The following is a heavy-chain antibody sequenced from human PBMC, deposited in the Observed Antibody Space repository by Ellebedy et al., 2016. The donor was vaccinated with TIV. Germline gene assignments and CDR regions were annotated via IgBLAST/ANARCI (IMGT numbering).Heavy chain of an antibody. D-gene: IGHD3-16*01. J-gene: IGHJ4*02. V-gene: IGHV1-18*01. CDR2: IRGYNGDT. CDR3: ARGYHYGADY. Sequence: ASVKVSCXASGYSFTSYGISWVRQAPGQGLEWMGWIRGYNGDTNYAQKIQGRVTMTIDTSTSTAYMELRSLTSDDTAVYYCARGYHYGADYWGQGTLVVVSS. CDR1: GYSFTSYG.